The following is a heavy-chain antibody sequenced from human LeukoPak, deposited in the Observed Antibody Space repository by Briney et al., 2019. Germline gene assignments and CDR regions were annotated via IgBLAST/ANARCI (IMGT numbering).Heavy chain of an antibody. V-gene: IGHV4-4*02. CDR2: IYHSGST. CDR3: ARAHYDSSGYYFDY. Sequence: SETLSLTCAVSGGSISSSNWWSWVRQPPGKGLEWIGEIYHSGSTNYNPSLKSRVTISVDKSKNQSSLKLSSVTAADTAVYYCARAHYDSSGYYFDYWGQGTLVTVSS. J-gene: IGHJ4*02. CDR1: GGSISSSNW. D-gene: IGHD3-22*01.